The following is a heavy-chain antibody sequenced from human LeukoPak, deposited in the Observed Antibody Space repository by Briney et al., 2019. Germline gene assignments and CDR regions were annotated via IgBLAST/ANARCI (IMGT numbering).Heavy chain of an antibody. V-gene: IGHV4-38-2*01. CDR2: IT. D-gene: IGHD3-10*01. Sequence: SETLSLTCAVSGYSISSGYYWGWIRQPPGKGLEWIGSITYYNPSLKSRVTISVDTSKNQFPLKLSSVTAADTAVYYRARPWRDGDWFDPWGQGTLVTVSS. J-gene: IGHJ5*02. CDR1: GYSISSGYY. CDR3: ARPWRDGDWFDP.